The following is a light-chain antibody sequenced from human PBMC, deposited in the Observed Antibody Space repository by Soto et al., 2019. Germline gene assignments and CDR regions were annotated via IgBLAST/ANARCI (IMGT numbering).Light chain of an antibody. CDR2: GAS. J-gene: IGKJ3*01. V-gene: IGKV3-11*01. CDR1: QSVTSY. Sequence: EIVLTPSPATLSLSPGERATLSCRASQSVTSYLAWYQQKPDQAPRLLIYGASTRAAGIPARFSAFGSRTDFPLTISSLEPEDFAVYYCQQRSNWPFTFGPGTQVDL. CDR3: QQRSNWPFT.